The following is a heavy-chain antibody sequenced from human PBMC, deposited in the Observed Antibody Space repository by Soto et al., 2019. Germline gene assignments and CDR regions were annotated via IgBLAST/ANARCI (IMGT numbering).Heavy chain of an antibody. V-gene: IGHV1-69*13. D-gene: IGHD3-22*01. CDR2: IIPIFGTA. Sequence: SVKVPCKASGDSFISYAIIWVRQAPGQGLEWMGGIIPIFGTANYAQKFQGRVTITADESTSTAYMELSSLRSEDTAVYYCARFAYYYDSSGPFDPWGQGTLVTVSS. J-gene: IGHJ5*02. CDR1: GDSFISYA. CDR3: ARFAYYYDSSGPFDP.